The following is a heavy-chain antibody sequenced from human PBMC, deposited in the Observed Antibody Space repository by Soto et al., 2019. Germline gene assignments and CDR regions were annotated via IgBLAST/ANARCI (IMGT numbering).Heavy chain of an antibody. V-gene: IGHV1-8*01. D-gene: IGHD3-16*01. CDR2: MNAKSGDT. Sequence: DLEQSGAELKRPGASVKVSCKASGYTFSDFDINWLRQASGHGPEWMGWMNAKSGDTFFAQRFQGKFNMTWDTSLSTAYMEVGSLPSDDTAIYYCARGNPFNYAGFDVWGQGTMVAVSS. J-gene: IGHJ6*02. CDR3: ARGNPFNYAGFDV. CDR1: GYTFSDFD.